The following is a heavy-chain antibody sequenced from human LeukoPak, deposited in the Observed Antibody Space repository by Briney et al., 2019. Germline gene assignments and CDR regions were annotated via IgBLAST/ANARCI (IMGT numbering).Heavy chain of an antibody. CDR1: GASIRNYY. CDR3: ARRYSSSWYVGFFDP. Sequence: SETLSLTCTVSGASIRNYYWSWIRQSPGKGLEWIGYIYYSGSTNYNPSLESRVAMSVDTSKNQFSLRLSSVTAADTAIYYSARRYSSSWYVGFFDPWGQGTLVTVSS. J-gene: IGHJ5*02. CDR2: IYYSGST. D-gene: IGHD6-13*01. V-gene: IGHV4-59*08.